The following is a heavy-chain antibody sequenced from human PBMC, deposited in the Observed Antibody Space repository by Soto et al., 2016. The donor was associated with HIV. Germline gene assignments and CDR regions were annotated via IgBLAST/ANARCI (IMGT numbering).Heavy chain of an antibody. D-gene: IGHD3-10*01. J-gene: IGHJ4*02. CDR2: IKSKTDGGTT. CDR3: TTEPYYYGSGSPYPSY. CDR1: GFTFSNAW. V-gene: IGHV3-15*01. Sequence: EVQLVESGGGLVKPGGSLRLSCAASGFTFSNAWMSWVRQAPGKGLEWVGRIKSKTDGGTTDYAAPVKGRFTISRDDSKNTLYLQMNSLKTEDTAVYYCTTEPYYYGSGSPYPSYWGQGTLVTVSS.